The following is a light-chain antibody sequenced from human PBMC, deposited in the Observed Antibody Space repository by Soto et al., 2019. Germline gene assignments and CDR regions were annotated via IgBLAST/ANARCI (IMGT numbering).Light chain of an antibody. Sequence: EIVLTQSPATLSLSPGERATLSCRASQSVSFYLAWYQQRPGQAPRLLIYDASNRATGIPARFSGSGSGTDFTLTISSLEPEDFAVYYCQQLSDWPPITFGQGTRLEIK. V-gene: IGKV3-11*01. CDR2: DAS. J-gene: IGKJ5*01. CDR3: QQLSDWPPIT. CDR1: QSVSFY.